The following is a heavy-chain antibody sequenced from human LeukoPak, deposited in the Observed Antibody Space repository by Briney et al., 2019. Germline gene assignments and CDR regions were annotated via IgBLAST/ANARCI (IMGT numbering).Heavy chain of an antibody. V-gene: IGHV1-2*02. CDR3: ARASEYSSTLTDY. CDR1: EYTFTGYY. Sequence: GASVKVSCKASEYTFTGYYMHWVRQAPGQGLEWMGWINPNSGGTNYAQKFQGRVTMTRDTSISTAYMELSRLRSDDTAVYYCARASEYSSTLTDYWGQGTLVTVSS. D-gene: IGHD6-13*01. CDR2: INPNSGGT. J-gene: IGHJ4*02.